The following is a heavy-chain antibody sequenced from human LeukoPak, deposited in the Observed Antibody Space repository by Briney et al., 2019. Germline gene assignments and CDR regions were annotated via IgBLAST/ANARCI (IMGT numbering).Heavy chain of an antibody. J-gene: IGHJ4*02. CDR1: GGSFSGYY. CDR2: INHSGST. V-gene: IGHV4-34*01. D-gene: IGHD2-15*01. CDR3: AGRDVVAKKYYFDY. Sequence: SETLSLTCAVYGGSFSGYYWSWVRQPPGKGLEWIGEINHSGSTKYNPSLKSRGTISVDTSKNQFSLKLSSVTAADTAVYYCAGRDVVAKKYYFDYWGQGTLVTVSS.